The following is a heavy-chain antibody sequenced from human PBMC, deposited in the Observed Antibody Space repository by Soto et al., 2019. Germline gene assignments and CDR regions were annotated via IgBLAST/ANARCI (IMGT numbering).Heavy chain of an antibody. CDR1: GGSISSSSNH. Sequence: PSETLSLTCTVSGGSISSSSNHWGWIRQPPGKGLEWIGNIYYSENTYYNPSLKSRVTISVDTSKNQFSLRLTSVTAADTAVYYCATHPPYGPLDHWGQGILVTFSS. CDR3: ATHPPYGPLDH. J-gene: IGHJ4*02. V-gene: IGHV4-39*01. D-gene: IGHD4-17*01. CDR2: IYYSENT.